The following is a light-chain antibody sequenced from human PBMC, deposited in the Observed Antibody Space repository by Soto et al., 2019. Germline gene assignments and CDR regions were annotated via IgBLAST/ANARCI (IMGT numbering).Light chain of an antibody. CDR1: QDINKF. CDR2: SAS. J-gene: IGKJ2*01. CDR3: QQLKTYPST. V-gene: IGKV1-9*01. Sequence: IQLTQSPSSLSASVGDRVTLTCRASQDINKFLAWFQQTPGKAPKLLVYSASTLHSGVPSRFSGSGSGTDFALTISSLQPEDVATYYCQQLKTYPSTFGQGTRLDIK.